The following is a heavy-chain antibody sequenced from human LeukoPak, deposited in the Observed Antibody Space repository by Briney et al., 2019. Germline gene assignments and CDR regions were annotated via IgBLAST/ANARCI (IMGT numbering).Heavy chain of an antibody. J-gene: IGHJ4*02. Sequence: PSETLSLTCTVSGGSISSSTYYWGWIRQPPGKGLEWIGYIYYSGSTNYNPSLRSRVTISVDTSKNQFSLKLSSVTAADTAVYYCAREDPLLRYFDYWGQGTLVTVSS. CDR1: GGSISSSTYY. CDR3: AREDPLLRYFDY. V-gene: IGHV4-61*05. D-gene: IGHD2-15*01. CDR2: IYYSGST.